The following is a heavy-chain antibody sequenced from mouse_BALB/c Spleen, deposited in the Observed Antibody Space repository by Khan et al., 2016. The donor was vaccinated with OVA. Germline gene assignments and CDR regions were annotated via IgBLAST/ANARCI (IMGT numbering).Heavy chain of an antibody. CDR2: ISYSGST. Sequence: EVQLQESGPGLVKPSQSLSLTCTVTGYSITSDYVWNWIRQFPGNKLEWMGYISYSGSTSYNPSLKSRISITRDTSKNQFFLQLTSVTTEDTATXYWVRRVTTATSAWFASWGQGTLVTVSA. J-gene: IGHJ3*01. CDR1: GYSITSDYV. D-gene: IGHD1-2*01. V-gene: IGHV3-2*02. CDR3: VRRVTTATSAWFAS.